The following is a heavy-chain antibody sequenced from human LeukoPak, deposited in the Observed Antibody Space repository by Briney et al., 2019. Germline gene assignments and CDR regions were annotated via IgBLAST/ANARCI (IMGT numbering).Heavy chain of an antibody. CDR3: ARVWVEPSSSSAFFYGMDV. D-gene: IGHD6-6*01. CDR1: GYTLTELS. Sequence: GASVKVSCKVSGYTLTELSMHWVRQAPGKGLEWMGVFDPEDGETIYAQKFQGRVTMTEDTSTDTAYMELSSLRSEDTAVYYCARVWVEPSSSSAFFYGMDVWGQGTTVTVSS. V-gene: IGHV1-24*01. J-gene: IGHJ6*02. CDR2: FDPEDGET.